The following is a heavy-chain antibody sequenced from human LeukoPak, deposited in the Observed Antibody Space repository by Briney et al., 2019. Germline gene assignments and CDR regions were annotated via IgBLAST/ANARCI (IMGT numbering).Heavy chain of an antibody. CDR1: GFTFSSYA. Sequence: GSLRLSCAASGFTFSSYAMSWVRQAPGKGLEWVSVIYSGGTTYYADSVKGRFTISRDNSKNTVYLQMNSLRGEDTAIYYCARGVTVTTDFWGQGTLVTVSS. D-gene: IGHD4-17*01. CDR2: IYSGGTT. V-gene: IGHV3-23*03. CDR3: ARGVTVTTDF. J-gene: IGHJ4*02.